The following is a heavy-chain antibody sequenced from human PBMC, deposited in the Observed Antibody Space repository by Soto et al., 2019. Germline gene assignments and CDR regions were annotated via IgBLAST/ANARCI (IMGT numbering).Heavy chain of an antibody. D-gene: IGHD3-9*01. J-gene: IGHJ6*02. V-gene: IGHV1-69*01. CDR3: ARKQANDILPGYYISYGMDV. Sequence: QVQLVQSGAEVKKPGSSVKVSCKASGGTFSSYAISWVRQAPGQGLEWMGGIIPIFGTANYAQKFQGRVTITADESTSTAYMELSSLRSEDTAVYYGARKQANDILPGYYISYGMDVWGQGTTVPVSS. CDR1: GGTFSSYA. CDR2: IIPIFGTA.